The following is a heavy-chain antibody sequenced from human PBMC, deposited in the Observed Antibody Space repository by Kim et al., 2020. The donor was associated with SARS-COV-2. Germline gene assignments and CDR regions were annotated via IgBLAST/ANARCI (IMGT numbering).Heavy chain of an antibody. CDR1: GFTFSSYS. J-gene: IGHJ6*01. CDR2: ISSSSSYI. Sequence: GGSLRLSCAASGFTFSSYSMNWVRQAPGKGLEWVSSISSSSSYIYYADSVKGRFTISSDTAKNSLYLQMTSLRAEDPSVYYCARVAGGWFPNYSYYYGM. CDR3: ARVAGGWFPNYSYYYGM. D-gene: IGHD2-15*01. V-gene: IGHV3-21*01.